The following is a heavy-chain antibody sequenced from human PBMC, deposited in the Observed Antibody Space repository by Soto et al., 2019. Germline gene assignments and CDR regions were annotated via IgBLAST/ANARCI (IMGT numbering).Heavy chain of an antibody. J-gene: IGHJ3*02. CDR1: GGSISSGGYY. D-gene: IGHD3-9*01. CDR3: ARDYDILTGHHPSAFDI. CDR2: IYYSGST. V-gene: IGHV4-31*03. Sequence: SETLSLTCTVSGGSISSGGYYWSWIRQHPGKGLEWIGYIYYSGSTYYNPSLKSRVTISVDTSKNQFSLKLSSVTAADTAVYYCARDYDILTGHHPSAFDIWGQGTMVTVS.